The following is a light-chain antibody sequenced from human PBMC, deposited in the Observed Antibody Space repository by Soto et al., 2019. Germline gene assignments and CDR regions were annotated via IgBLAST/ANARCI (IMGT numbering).Light chain of an antibody. CDR2: GNS. CDR3: QSYDSSLGGSGV. CDR1: TSNIGVGYD. V-gene: IGLV1-40*01. Sequence: QAVVTQPPSVSGAPGQRVTISCTGSTSNIGVGYDVHWYQQLPGTAPKLLIFGNSNRPSGVPDRFSGSRSGTSASLAITGLQTEDEADYYCQSYDSSLGGSGVFGTGTKVTVL. J-gene: IGLJ1*01.